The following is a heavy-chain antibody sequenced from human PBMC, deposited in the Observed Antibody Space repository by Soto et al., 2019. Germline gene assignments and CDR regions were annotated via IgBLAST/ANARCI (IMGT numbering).Heavy chain of an antibody. CDR3: ARDTTGSPVY. CDR1: GYTFTSYA. J-gene: IGHJ4*02. Sequence: ASVKVSCKASGYTFTSYAMHWVRQAPGQRLEWMGWINAGNGNTKYAQKLQGRVTMTTDTSTSTAYMELRSLRSDDTAVYYCARDTTGSPVYWGQGTLVTVSS. V-gene: IGHV1-3*01. D-gene: IGHD1-1*01. CDR2: INAGNGNT.